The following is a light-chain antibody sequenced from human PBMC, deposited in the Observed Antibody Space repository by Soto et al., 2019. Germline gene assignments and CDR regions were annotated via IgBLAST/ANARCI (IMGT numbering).Light chain of an antibody. Sequence: EIVMTQSPATLSVSPGERATLSCRASQSVNIYLAWYQQKPGQAPRLLIYDASNRATDIQARFSGSGSGTDFTLTIRRLEPEDFAVYYCQQYDSWPLTFGGGTKVDI. CDR1: QSVNIY. V-gene: IGKV3D-15*01. J-gene: IGKJ4*01. CDR3: QQYDSWPLT. CDR2: DAS.